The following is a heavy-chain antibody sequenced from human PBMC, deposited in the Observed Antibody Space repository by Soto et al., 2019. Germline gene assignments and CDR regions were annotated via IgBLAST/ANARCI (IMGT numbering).Heavy chain of an antibody. CDR3: ARRCVPSVAFCYPALAH. CDR2: IYPGKSTT. V-gene: IGHV5-51*01. CDR1: GYTFNNYW. Sequence: EVQLEQSGAEVKKPGESLKISCKGSGYTFNNYWIGWVRQMPGKGLEWIGIIYPGKSTTRYSPSFQGQVTMSADKSLSTAYLQWSRLKASDSAMYYCARRCVPSVAFCYPALAHWGQGTLVTVSS. D-gene: IGHD2-15*01. J-gene: IGHJ4*02.